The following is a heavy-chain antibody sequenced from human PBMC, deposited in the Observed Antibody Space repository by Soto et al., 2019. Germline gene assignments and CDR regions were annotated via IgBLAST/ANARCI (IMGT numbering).Heavy chain of an antibody. J-gene: IGHJ4*02. CDR1: GGSISSGGYS. Sequence: QLQLQESGSGLVKPSQTLSLTCAVSGGSISSGGYSWSWIRQPPGKGLEWIGYIYHSGSTYYNRSLKSRVTISVDRAKNQFARKRSAVTAADTAVYYCASAGGLGAVAADYWGQGTLVTVSS. V-gene: IGHV4-30-2*01. CDR3: ASAGGLGAVAADY. CDR2: IYHSGST. D-gene: IGHD6-19*01.